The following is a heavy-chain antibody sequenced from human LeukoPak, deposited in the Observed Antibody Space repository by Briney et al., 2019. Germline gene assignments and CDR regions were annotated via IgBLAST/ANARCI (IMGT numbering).Heavy chain of an antibody. V-gene: IGHV1-18*01. J-gene: IGHJ4*02. Sequence: ASVKVSCKASGGTFSSYAISWVRQAPGQGLEWMGWISAYNGNTNYAQKLQGRVTMTTDTSTSTAYMELRSLRSDDTAVYYCARDLRLGELSPTIDFDYWGQGTLVTVSS. D-gene: IGHD3-16*02. CDR1: GGTFSSYA. CDR3: ARDLRLGELSPTIDFDY. CDR2: ISAYNGNT.